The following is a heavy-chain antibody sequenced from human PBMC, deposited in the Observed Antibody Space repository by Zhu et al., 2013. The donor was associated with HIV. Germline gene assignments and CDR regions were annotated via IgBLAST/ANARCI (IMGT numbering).Heavy chain of an antibody. J-gene: IGHJ6*02. Sequence: QVQLVQSGAEVKKPGASVKVSCKASGGTFSSYAISWVRQAPGQGLEWMGGIIPIFGTANYAQKFQGRVTITADESTSTAYMELSSLRSEDTAVYYCARGQSGGSSWYKNKYYYGMDVWGQGTTVTVSS. V-gene: IGHV1-69*01. D-gene: IGHD6-13*01. CDR2: IIPIFGTA. CDR3: ARGQSGGSSWYKNKYYYGMDV. CDR1: GGTFSSYA.